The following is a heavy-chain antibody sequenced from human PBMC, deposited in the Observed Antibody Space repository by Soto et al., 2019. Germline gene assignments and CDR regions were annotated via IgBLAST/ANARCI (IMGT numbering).Heavy chain of an antibody. V-gene: IGHV4-59*11. D-gene: IGHD6-19*01. Sequence: SETLSLTCTGSGDSISGHYWGWIRQPPGRGLEWIGFIYSSGGTNSGGTNYNPSLKSRVTISVDTSKNQFSLKLSSVTAADTAVYYCARERAVAGNDYFDYWSQGTLVTVSS. CDR2: IYSSGGTNSGGT. CDR1: GDSISGHY. CDR3: ARERAVAGNDYFDY. J-gene: IGHJ4*02.